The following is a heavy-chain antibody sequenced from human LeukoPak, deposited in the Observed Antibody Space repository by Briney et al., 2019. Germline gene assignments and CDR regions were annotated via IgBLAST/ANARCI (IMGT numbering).Heavy chain of an antibody. CDR2: IYYSGRT. V-gene: IGHV4-39*07. J-gene: IGHJ4*02. CDR1: GGSLSSSSYY. CDR3: ARRHKYLLGYCSGGSCYSVDY. Sequence: SETLSLTCTVYGGSLSSSSYYWGWIRQPPGKGLEWIGSIYYSGRTYYNPSLESRVTRSVDTSKNQFSLTLSSVTAAETAGLYCARRHKYLLGYCSGGSCYSVDYWGQGTLGTVSS. D-gene: IGHD2-15*01.